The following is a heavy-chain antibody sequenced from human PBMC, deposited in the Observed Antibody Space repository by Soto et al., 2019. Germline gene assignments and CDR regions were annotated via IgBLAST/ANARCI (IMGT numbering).Heavy chain of an antibody. D-gene: IGHD6-13*01. CDR1: GGSLSSGSYY. CDR2: IYYSGST. V-gene: IGHV4-61*01. J-gene: IGHJ5*02. Sequence: SQRRSLTCTVSGGSLSSGSYYCSWIRQPTGKGLEWIGYIYYSGSTNYNPSLKSRVTISVDTSKNQFSLKLSSVTDADKAVYYCAKGGGSGYSSSWYHWFDPWGQGTLVTVSS. CDR3: AKGGGSGYSSSWYHWFDP.